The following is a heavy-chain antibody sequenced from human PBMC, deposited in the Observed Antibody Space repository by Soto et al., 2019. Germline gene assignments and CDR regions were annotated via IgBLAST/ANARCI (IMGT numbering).Heavy chain of an antibody. CDR3: AQDLGSSWYHYNSFAP. J-gene: IGHJ5*02. D-gene: IGHD6-13*01. V-gene: IGHV3-23*01. Sequence: EVQLLESGGGLVQPGGSLRLSCAASGFTFSGYAMSWVRQAPGKGLEWVSDIGSGSPFYADSVKGRFTISRDNANSMLYLQMNSLRADDTAVYFCAQDLGSSWYHYNSFAPGGQGTLVTVSS. CDR2: IGSGSP. CDR1: GFTFSGYA.